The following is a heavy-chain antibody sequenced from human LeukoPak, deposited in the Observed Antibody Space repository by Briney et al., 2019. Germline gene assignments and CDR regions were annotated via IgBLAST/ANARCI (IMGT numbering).Heavy chain of an antibody. CDR2: ISAYNGNT. D-gene: IGHD1-7*01. CDR3: ARESPYWLELEAYDAFDI. J-gene: IGHJ3*02. Sequence: ASVKVSCKASGGTFTSYGISWVRQAPGQGLEWMGWISAYNGNTNYAQKLQGRVTMTTDTSTSTAYMELRSLRSDDTAVYYCARESPYWLELEAYDAFDIWGQGTMVTVSS. CDR1: GGTFTSYG. V-gene: IGHV1-18*01.